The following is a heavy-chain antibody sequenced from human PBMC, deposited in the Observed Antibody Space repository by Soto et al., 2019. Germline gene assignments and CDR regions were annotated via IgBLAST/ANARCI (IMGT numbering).Heavy chain of an antibody. CDR3: ARASTSRRYYYYYYMDV. CDR2: TRNKANSYTT. V-gene: IGHV3-72*01. Sequence: EVQLVESGGGLVQPGGSLRLSCAASGFTFSDHYMDWVRQAPGKGLEWVGRTRNKANSYTTEYAASVKGRFTISRDDSENSLYLQMNGLKTEDTAVYYCARASTSRRYYYYYYMDVWGKGTTVTVSS. CDR1: GFTFSDHY. J-gene: IGHJ6*03. D-gene: IGHD2-2*01.